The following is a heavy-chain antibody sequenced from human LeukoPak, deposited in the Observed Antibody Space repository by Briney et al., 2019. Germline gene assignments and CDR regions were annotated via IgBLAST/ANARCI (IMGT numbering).Heavy chain of an antibody. Sequence: SETLSLTCTVSGGSISSGGYYWSWIRQHPGKGLEWIGYICYSGSTYYNPSLKSRVTISVDTSKNQFSLKLSSVTAADTAVYYCARDAGYCTNGVCPNWYFDLWGRGTLVTVSS. CDR1: GGSISSGGYY. CDR3: ARDAGYCTNGVCPNWYFDL. CDR2: ICYSGST. J-gene: IGHJ2*01. V-gene: IGHV4-31*03. D-gene: IGHD2-8*01.